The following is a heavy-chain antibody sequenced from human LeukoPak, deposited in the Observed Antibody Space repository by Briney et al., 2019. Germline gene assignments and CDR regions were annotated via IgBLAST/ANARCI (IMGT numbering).Heavy chain of an antibody. CDR3: ARHGRQWLGYFDY. Sequence: SETLSLTCAVSGYSISSGYYWGWIRQPPGKGLEWIGSIHHSGSTYYNPSLKSRVTISVDTSKNQFSLKLSSVTAADTAVYYCARHGRQWLGYFDYWGQGTLVTVSS. CDR1: GYSISSGYY. V-gene: IGHV4-38-2*01. CDR2: IHHSGST. J-gene: IGHJ4*02. D-gene: IGHD6-19*01.